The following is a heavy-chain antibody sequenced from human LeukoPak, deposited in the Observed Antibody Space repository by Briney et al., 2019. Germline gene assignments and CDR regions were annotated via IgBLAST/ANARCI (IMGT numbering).Heavy chain of an antibody. CDR2: IYHSGNT. D-gene: IGHD6-13*01. Sequence: SETLSLTCNVSGFSISSGYYWGWIRQPPGKGLEWTATIYHSGNTYYNPSLKSRVTISVDTSKNQFSLKLSSVTAADTAVYYCARHGGSSWTHFEYWGQGTLVTVSS. V-gene: IGHV4-38-2*02. CDR3: ARHGGSSWTHFEY. J-gene: IGHJ4*02. CDR1: GFSISSGYY.